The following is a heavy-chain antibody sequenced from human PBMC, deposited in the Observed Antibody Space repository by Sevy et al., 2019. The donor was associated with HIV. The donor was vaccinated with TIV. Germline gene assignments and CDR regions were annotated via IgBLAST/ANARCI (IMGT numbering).Heavy chain of an antibody. CDR2: INPKSGGT. D-gene: IGHD1-26*01. CDR1: GYTFTDNY. CDR3: AREAGSTYYGLIDF. Sequence: ASVKVSCRASGYTFTDNYVHWERQAPGQGLEWMGRINPKSGGTKYAQNFQGRFTMTRDTSISTAYMEVTRLRFDDTALYYCAREAGSTYYGLIDFWGQGSLVTVSS. V-gene: IGHV1-2*06. J-gene: IGHJ4*02.